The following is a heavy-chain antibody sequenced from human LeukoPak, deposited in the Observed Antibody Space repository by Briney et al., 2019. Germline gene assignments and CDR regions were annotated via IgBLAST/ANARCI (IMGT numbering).Heavy chain of an antibody. D-gene: IGHD6-19*01. CDR3: ARDYSSGWVYFDY. Sequence: GASVKVSCKSSGYTFTSYDINWVRQATGQGLEWMGWMNPNSGNTGYAQKFQGRVTMTRNTSISTAYMDLSSLRSEDTAVYYCARDYSSGWVYFDYWGQGTLVTVSS. J-gene: IGHJ4*02. CDR2: MNPNSGNT. CDR1: GYTFTSYD. V-gene: IGHV1-8*01.